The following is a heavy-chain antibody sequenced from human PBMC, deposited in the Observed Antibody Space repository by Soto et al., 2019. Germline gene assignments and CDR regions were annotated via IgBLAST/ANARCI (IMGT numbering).Heavy chain of an antibody. D-gene: IGHD2-15*01. CDR1: GYTFTSYG. CDR3: VREALVVVAAINYYYYGMAV. CDR2: ISAYNGNT. Sequence: ASVKVSCKASGYTFTSYGISWVRQAPGQRLEWMGWISAYNGNTNYAQKLQGRVTMTTDTSTSTAYMELRSLRSDDTAVYYCVREALVVVAAINYYYYGMAVWVQGTTVTVSS. J-gene: IGHJ6*02. V-gene: IGHV1-18*01.